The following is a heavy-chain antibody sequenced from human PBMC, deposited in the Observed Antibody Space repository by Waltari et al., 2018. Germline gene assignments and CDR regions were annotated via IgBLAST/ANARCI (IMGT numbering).Heavy chain of an antibody. CDR3: ARGGMRGRYYYYYMDV. CDR2: ITYDGSNK. V-gene: IGHV3-30-3*01. Sequence: QVQLVESGGGVVQPGRSLRLSCAASGFTFSSYAMHWVRQAPGKGLEWVAVITYDGSNKYYAGSVKGRFTISRDNSKNTLYLQMNSLRAEDTAVYYCARGGMRGRYYYYYMDVWGKGTTVTISS. J-gene: IGHJ6*03. D-gene: IGHD3-16*01. CDR1: GFTFSSYA.